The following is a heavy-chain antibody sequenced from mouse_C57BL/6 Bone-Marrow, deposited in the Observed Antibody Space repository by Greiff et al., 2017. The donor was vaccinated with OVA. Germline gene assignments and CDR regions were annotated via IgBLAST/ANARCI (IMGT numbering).Heavy chain of an antibody. CDR2: IHPNSGST. Sequence: QVQLQQPGAELVKPGASVKLSCKASGYTFTSYWMPWVKRRPGQGLEWIGMIHPNSGSTNYNEKFKSKATLSVDNASSTAYMQLSSLTSEDSAVYYCARGRTAYARDDWGQGTSVTVSS. D-gene: IGHD6-1*01. J-gene: IGHJ4*01. CDR1: GYTFTSYW. V-gene: IGHV1-64*01. CDR3: ARGRTAYARDD.